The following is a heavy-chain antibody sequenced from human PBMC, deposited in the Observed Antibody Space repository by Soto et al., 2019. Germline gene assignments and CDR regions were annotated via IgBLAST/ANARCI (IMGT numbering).Heavy chain of an antibody. J-gene: IGHJ4*02. CDR1: GGSFSGYY. CDR3: ARRYGGNFDY. Sequence: SETLSLTXAVYGGSFSGYYWSWIRQPPGKGLEWIGEINHSGSTYYNPSLKSRVTISVDTSKNQFSLKLTSVTAADTAVYYCARRYGGNFDYWGQGTLVTVSS. CDR2: INHSGST. V-gene: IGHV4-34*01. D-gene: IGHD1-26*01.